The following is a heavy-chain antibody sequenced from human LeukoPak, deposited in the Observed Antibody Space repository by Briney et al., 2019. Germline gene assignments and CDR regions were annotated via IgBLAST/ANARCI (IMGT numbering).Heavy chain of an antibody. CDR1: GFTFSSYE. CDR2: ISSSGNTI. J-gene: IGHJ4*02. Sequence: GGSLRLSCAASGFTFSSYEMSWVRQAPGKGLEWVSYISSSGNTIYYADSVKGRFTISRDNAKNSLYLQMNSLRVEDTAVYYRARDGAARQWRDCWGQGTLVTVSS. CDR3: ARDGAARQWRDC. D-gene: IGHD6-19*01. V-gene: IGHV3-48*03.